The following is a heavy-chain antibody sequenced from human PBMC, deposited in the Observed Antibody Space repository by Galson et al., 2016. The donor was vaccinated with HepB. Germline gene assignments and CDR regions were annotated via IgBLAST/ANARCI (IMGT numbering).Heavy chain of an antibody. CDR1: GFTFSSYA. CDR2: ISNGGGTK. J-gene: IGHJ1*01. CDR3: ANSYCTGTACYRWHF. D-gene: IGHD1-1*01. V-gene: IGHV3-23*01. Sequence: SLRLSCAASGFTFSSYAMSWVRQSPGKGLEWVSSISNGGGTKHYADSVQRRFTISRDNSKNTLYLQMNSLTAADAALYSCANSYCTGTACYRWHFRGQGTLVTVSP.